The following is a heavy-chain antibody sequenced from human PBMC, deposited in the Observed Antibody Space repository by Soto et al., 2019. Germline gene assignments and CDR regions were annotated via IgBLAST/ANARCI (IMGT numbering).Heavy chain of an antibody. Sequence: GSLRISCEGSGFNFRSYSMNRIRQAPGKGLEWVSYISSSSSTIYYADSVKGRFTISRDNAKNSLYLQMNSLRAEDTAVYYCARVGGTDYDILTGYPGGYYYYMDVWGKGTTVTVSS. D-gene: IGHD3-9*01. V-gene: IGHV3-48*01. J-gene: IGHJ6*03. CDR2: ISSSSSTI. CDR1: GFNFRSYS. CDR3: ARVGGTDYDILTGYPGGYYYYMDV.